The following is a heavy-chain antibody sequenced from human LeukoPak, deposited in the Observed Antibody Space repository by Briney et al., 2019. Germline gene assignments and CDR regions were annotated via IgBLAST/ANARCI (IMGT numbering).Heavy chain of an antibody. V-gene: IGHV3-9*01. CDR2: INWNSGNI. Sequence: GRSLRLSCAASGFTFDDYAMHWVRQAPGKGLEWVSGINWNSGNIDYADSVKGRFTISRDNAKNTLYLQMNSLRAEDTAVYYCASERGYSYGFGYWGQGTLVTVSS. J-gene: IGHJ4*02. CDR1: GFTFDDYA. CDR3: ASERGYSYGFGY. D-gene: IGHD5-18*01.